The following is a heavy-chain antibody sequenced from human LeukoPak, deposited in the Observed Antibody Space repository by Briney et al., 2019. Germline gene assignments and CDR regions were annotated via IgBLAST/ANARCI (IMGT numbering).Heavy chain of an antibody. J-gene: IGHJ4*02. V-gene: IGHV4-39*01. CDR1: GDSISSGSYY. CDR3: ARVGVGTLDY. CDR2: VYYSGST. Sequence: SETLSLTCTASGDSISSGSYYWGWIRQPPGKDLEWIGSVYYSGSTYYNPSLKSRVTISVDTSKNQFSLRLTSVTAADTAVYYCARVGVGTLDYWGQGTLVTVSS. D-gene: IGHD3-3*01.